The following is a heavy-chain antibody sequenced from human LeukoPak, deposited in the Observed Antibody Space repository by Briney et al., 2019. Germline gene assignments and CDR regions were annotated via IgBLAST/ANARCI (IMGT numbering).Heavy chain of an antibody. J-gene: IGHJ6*03. Sequence: ASVKVSCKASGYTFTIYGISWVRQAPGQGLEWMGWISAYNGDTNYAQKLQGRVTMTTDTSTSTAYMELRSLRSDDTAVYYCARLCYYDSSGYHHYYYYMDVWGKGTTVTTSS. CDR1: GYTFTIYG. CDR3: ARLCYYDSSGYHHYYYYMDV. D-gene: IGHD3-22*01. V-gene: IGHV1-18*01. CDR2: ISAYNGDT.